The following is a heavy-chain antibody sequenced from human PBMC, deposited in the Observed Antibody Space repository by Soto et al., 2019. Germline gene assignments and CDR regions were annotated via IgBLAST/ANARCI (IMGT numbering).Heavy chain of an antibody. D-gene: IGHD2-21*01. Sequence: EVQLVESGGGLVQPGGSLRLSCAASGFTFSSYWMHWVRQAPGEGLVWVSRINSDGSSTTYADSVKGRFTISRDNAKNTLYLQLNSLRAEDTAVYYCARARPTYCGGDCYSYNWFDPWGQGTLVTVAS. CDR2: INSDGSST. J-gene: IGHJ5*02. CDR1: GFTFSSYW. CDR3: ARARPTYCGGDCYSYNWFDP. V-gene: IGHV3-74*01.